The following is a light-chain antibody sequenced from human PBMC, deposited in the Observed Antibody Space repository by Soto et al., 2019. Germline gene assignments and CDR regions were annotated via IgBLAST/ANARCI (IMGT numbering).Light chain of an antibody. CDR1: SSDVGGYNH. CDR3: CSYGGSLYV. CDR2: DVT. Sequence: QSALTQPRSVSGSPGQSVTISCTGTSSDVGGYNHVSWYQHHPGKAPKLMIYDVTKRPSGVPDRFSGSKSGNTASLTISGLQAEDEADYYCCSYGGSLYVFGTGTKLTVL. J-gene: IGLJ1*01. V-gene: IGLV2-11*01.